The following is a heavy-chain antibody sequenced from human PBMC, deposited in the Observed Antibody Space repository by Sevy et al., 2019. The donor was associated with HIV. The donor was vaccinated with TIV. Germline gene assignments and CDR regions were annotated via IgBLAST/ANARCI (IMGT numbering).Heavy chain of an antibody. Sequence: GGSLRLSCAASGFTFSSYAMHWVRQAPGKGLQWVAVISYDGSNKYYADSVKGRFTISRDNSKNTLYLQMNSLRAEDTAVYYCARDYRQIYYYYGMDVWGQRTTVTVSS. V-gene: IGHV3-30-3*01. D-gene: IGHD3-16*02. CDR2: ISYDGSNK. CDR3: ARDYRQIYYYYGMDV. J-gene: IGHJ6*02. CDR1: GFTFSSYA.